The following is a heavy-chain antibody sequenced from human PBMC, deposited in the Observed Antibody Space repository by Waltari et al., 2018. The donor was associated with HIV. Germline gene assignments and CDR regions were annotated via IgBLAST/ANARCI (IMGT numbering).Heavy chain of an antibody. D-gene: IGHD3-22*01. Sequence: QVQLVQSGAEVKKPGSSVKVSCKASGGTFSSYALTWVRQAPGQGLEWRGGFIHIFGSRNYAQKFQGRVTLTADESTTTAYMEVNSLTSEDTAMYYCARGPKNSYDNSGYYFDSWGQGTLVTVSS. V-gene: IGHV1-69*12. J-gene: IGHJ4*02. CDR3: ARGPKNSYDNSGYYFDS. CDR1: GGTFSSYA. CDR2: FIHIFGSR.